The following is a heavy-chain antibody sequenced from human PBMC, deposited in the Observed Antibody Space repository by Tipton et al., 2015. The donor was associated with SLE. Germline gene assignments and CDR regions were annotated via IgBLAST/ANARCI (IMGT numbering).Heavy chain of an antibody. Sequence: SLRLSCAASGFTFRSSWMHWVRQAPGKGLVWVSRINSDGSTTNYADSVQGRFTISRDNAKNTLYLQMSSLRAEDTALYYCIRGGGPTAVAWGQGTLVTVSS. CDR1: GFTFRSSW. V-gene: IGHV3-74*01. CDR3: IRGGGPTAVA. D-gene: IGHD2-15*01. CDR2: INSDGSTT. J-gene: IGHJ5*02.